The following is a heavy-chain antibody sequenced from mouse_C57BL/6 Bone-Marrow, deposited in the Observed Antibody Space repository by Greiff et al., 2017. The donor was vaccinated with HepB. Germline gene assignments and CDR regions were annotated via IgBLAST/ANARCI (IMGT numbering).Heavy chain of an antibody. Sequence: QVQLKESGAELVKPGASVKISCKASGYAFSSYWMNWVKQRPGKGLEWIGQIYPGDGDTNYNGKFKGKATLTADKSSSTAYMQLSSLTSEDSAVYFCARKGGRNYYFDYWGQGTTLTVSS. D-gene: IGHD1-1*02. CDR2: IYPGDGDT. J-gene: IGHJ2*01. V-gene: IGHV1-80*01. CDR1: GYAFSSYW. CDR3: ARKGGRNYYFDY.